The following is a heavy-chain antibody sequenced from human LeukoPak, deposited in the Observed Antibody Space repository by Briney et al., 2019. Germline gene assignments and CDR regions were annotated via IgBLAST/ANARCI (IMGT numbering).Heavy chain of an antibody. CDR2: INHRGST. V-gene: IGHV4-34*01. CDR3: ARAMTTVEY. J-gene: IGHJ4*02. D-gene: IGHD4-4*01. CDR1: GGSFSGYY. Sequence: SETLSLTCAVYGGSFSGYYSSWIRHPPGKGREWSGEINHRGSTNYNPSLKRRVTISVDTSKTQFSLKLSSVTAADTAVYYCARAMTTVEYWGQGTLVTVSS.